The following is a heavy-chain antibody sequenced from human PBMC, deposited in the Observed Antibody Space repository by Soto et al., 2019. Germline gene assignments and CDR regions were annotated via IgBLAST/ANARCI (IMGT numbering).Heavy chain of an antibody. J-gene: IGHJ5*01. CDR2: SSFDGGNK. D-gene: IGHD2-8*01. CDR3: ARVRRSSSWTTNS. Sequence: QVQLVESGGVVVQPGGSLRLSCEVSGFNFSGYGMNWFRQAPGKGLECVAFSSFDGGNKYHAESVKGRFTISRDNSKNTLYLQMNILREGDTTVYYCARVRRSSSWTTNSWGQGTLDTV. V-gene: IGHV3-30*03. CDR1: GFNFSGYG.